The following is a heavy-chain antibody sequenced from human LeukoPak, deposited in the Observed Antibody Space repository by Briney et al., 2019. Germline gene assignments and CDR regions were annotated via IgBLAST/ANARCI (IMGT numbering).Heavy chain of an antibody. CDR1: GFTFSSYA. CDR3: AKDRETWFGERGFDP. J-gene: IGHJ5*02. Sequence: GGSLRLSCAASGFTFSSYAMSWVRQAPGKGLEWVSAITGSGGSTYYADSVKGRFTISRDNSKNTLYLQMNSLRAEDTAVYYCAKDRETWFGERGFDPWGQGTLVTVSS. D-gene: IGHD3-10*01. CDR2: ITGSGGST. V-gene: IGHV3-23*01.